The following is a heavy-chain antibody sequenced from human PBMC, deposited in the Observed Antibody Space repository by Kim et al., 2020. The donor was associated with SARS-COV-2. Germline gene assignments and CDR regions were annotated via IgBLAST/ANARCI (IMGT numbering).Heavy chain of an antibody. Sequence: NYNSSLKSRVTISVDKSKDQLSLKLSSVAAADTAVYYCARRATESTYFDYWGQGTLVTVSS. V-gene: IGHV4-4*02. CDR3: ARRATESTYFDY. J-gene: IGHJ4*02.